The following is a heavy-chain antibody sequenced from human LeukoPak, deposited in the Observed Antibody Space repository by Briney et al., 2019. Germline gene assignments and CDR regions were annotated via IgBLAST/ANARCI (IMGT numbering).Heavy chain of an antibody. CDR3: ARAYSSGWWYFDY. V-gene: IGHV1-2*02. D-gene: IGHD6-19*01. CDR2: INPNSGGT. J-gene: IGHJ4*02. Sequence: ASVKVSCKASGYTFTGYYMHWVRQAPGQGLEWMGWINPNSGGTHYAQKFQGRVTTTRDTSISTAYMELSRLTSDDTAVYYCARAYSSGWWYFDYWGQGTLVTVSS. CDR1: GYTFTGYY.